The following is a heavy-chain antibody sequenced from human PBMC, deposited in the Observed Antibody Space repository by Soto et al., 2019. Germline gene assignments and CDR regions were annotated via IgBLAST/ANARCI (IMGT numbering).Heavy chain of an antibody. CDR1: GYTLTELS. CDR2: FDPEDGET. CDR3: ATVRVVVVAANYFDY. D-gene: IGHD2-15*01. Sequence: ASVTVSCTVSGYTLTELSMHWVRQAPGKGLEWMGGFDPEDGETIYAQKFQGRVTMTEDTSTDTAYMELSSLRSEDTAVYYCATVRVVVVAANYFDYWGQGTLVTVSS. V-gene: IGHV1-24*01. J-gene: IGHJ4*02.